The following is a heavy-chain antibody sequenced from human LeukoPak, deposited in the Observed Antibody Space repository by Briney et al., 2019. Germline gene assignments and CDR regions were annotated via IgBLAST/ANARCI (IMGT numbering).Heavy chain of an antibody. CDR3: AKMMMFQVGPASDY. Sequence: GGSLRLSCAASGFTFSSYSMNWVRQAPGKGLEWVSSISSSSSYIYYADSVKGRFTISRDNAKNSLYLQMNSLRAEDTAVYYCAKMMMFQVGPASDYWGQGTLVTVSS. D-gene: IGHD1-26*01. J-gene: IGHJ4*02. CDR1: GFTFSSYS. CDR2: ISSSSSYI. V-gene: IGHV3-21*04.